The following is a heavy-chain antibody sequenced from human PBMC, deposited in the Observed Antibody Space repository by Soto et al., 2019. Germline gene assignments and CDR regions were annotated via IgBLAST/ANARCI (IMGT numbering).Heavy chain of an antibody. CDR3: AREITDFWSGPKTGEWFDP. V-gene: IGHV4-31*03. J-gene: IGHJ5*02. CDR1: GGSISSGGYY. CDR2: IYYSGST. D-gene: IGHD3-3*01. Sequence: PSETLSLTCTVSGGSISSGGYYWSWIRQHPGKGPEWIGYIYYSGSTYYNPSLKSRVTISVDTSKNQFSLKLSSVTAADTAVYYCAREITDFWSGPKTGEWFDPWGQGTLVTVSS.